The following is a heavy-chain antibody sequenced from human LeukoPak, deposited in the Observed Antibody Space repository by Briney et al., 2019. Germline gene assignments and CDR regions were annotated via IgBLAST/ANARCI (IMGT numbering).Heavy chain of an antibody. J-gene: IGHJ3*02. CDR3: ARAEVPAAIKSGAFDI. CDR2: IWDDASNK. Sequence: PGGSLRLSCAASGFTFSSYGMHWARQAPGKGLEWVAVIWDDASNKYYADSVKGRFTISRDNSKNTLYLQMNSLRAEDTAVYYCARAEVPAAIKSGAFDIWGQGTMVTVSS. D-gene: IGHD2-2*01. CDR1: GFTFSSYG. V-gene: IGHV3-33*01.